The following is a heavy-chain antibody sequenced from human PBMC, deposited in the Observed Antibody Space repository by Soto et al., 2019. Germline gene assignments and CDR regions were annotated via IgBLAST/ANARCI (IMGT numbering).Heavy chain of an antibody. J-gene: IGHJ5*02. D-gene: IGHD2-15*01. Sequence: ESGGGLVKPGGSLRLSCAASGFTFSDYYMSWIRQAPGKGLEWVSYISSSSSYTNYADSVKGRFTISRDNAKNSLYLQMNSLRAEDTAVYYCARVVAATSSFDPWGQGTLVTVSS. CDR1: GFTFSDYY. CDR2: ISSSSSYT. V-gene: IGHV3-11*06. CDR3: ARVVAATSSFDP.